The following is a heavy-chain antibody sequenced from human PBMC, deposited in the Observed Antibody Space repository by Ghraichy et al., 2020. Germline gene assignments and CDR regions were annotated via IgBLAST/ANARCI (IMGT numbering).Heavy chain of an antibody. J-gene: IGHJ6*02. Sequence: GGSLRLSCAASGFTFDRHTINWVRQGLGKGLEWVSSISSTGDTMYYTDSVKGRFTISRDNANNSLYLHMTSLRDEDTAVYYCARLNMVWGVTVYYYFYLDVGGQGTTVTVSS. CDR2: ISSTGDTM. D-gene: IGHD3-10*01. CDR3: ARLNMVWGVTVYYYFYLDV. CDR1: GFTFDRHT. V-gene: IGHV3-48*02.